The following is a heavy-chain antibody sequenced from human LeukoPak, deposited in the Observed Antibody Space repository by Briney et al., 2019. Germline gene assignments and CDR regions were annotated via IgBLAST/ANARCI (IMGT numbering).Heavy chain of an antibody. CDR1: GYTFTSSV. CDR2: ISASNGNT. J-gene: IGHJ4*02. D-gene: IGHD3-3*01. V-gene: IGHV1-18*01. Sequence: GASVKVSCKASGYTFTSSVISWVRQAPGQGLEWMGWISASNGNTNYAQMLQGRVTMTTDTSTSTAYMELRSLRSDDTAVYYCARDTDYDFWSGYYKRGDYWGQGTLVTVSS. CDR3: ARDTDYDFWSGYYKRGDY.